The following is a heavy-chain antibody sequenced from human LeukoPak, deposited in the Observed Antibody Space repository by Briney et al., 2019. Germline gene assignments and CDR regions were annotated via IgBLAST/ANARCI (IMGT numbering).Heavy chain of an antibody. CDR3: ASPNYDSSGYSWRH. J-gene: IGHJ1*01. V-gene: IGHV3-21*01. Sequence: GGSLRLSCAASGFTFSSYSMNWVRQAPGKGLEWVSSISSSSRYIYYADSVKGRFTISRDNAKNSLYLQMNSLRAEDTAVYYCASPNYDSSGYSWRHWGQGTLVTVSS. D-gene: IGHD3-22*01. CDR2: ISSSSRYI. CDR1: GFTFSSYS.